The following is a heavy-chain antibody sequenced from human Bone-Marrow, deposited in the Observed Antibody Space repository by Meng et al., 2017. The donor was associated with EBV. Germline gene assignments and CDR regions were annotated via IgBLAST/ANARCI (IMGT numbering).Heavy chain of an antibody. CDR1: GCTFSSYA. J-gene: IGHJ4*02. D-gene: IGHD6-19*01. CDR3: ARGSGYSSGWSRGGNFYYFDD. V-gene: IGHV1-69*01. CDR2: IIPIFGTA. Sequence: QVQLVQSGAEVKKPGSSVTVSGKAAGCTFSSYAISWVRQAPGQGLEWMGGIIPIFGTANYAQKFQGRVTITADESTSTAYMELSSLRSEDTAVYYCARGSGYSSGWSRGGNFYYFDDWGQGTLVTVAS.